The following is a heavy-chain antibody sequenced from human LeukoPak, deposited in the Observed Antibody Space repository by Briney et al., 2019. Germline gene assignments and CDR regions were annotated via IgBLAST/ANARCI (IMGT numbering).Heavy chain of an antibody. CDR3: AKEVIVGNFDY. CDR2: ISWNSGSI. D-gene: IGHD3-22*01. CDR1: GFTFDDYA. V-gene: IGHV3-9*01. J-gene: IGHJ4*02. Sequence: GGSLRLSCAASGFTFDDYAMHWVRQAPGKGLEWVSGISWNSGSIGYADSVKGRFTISRDNAKNSLYLQMNSPRAEDTALYYCAKEVIVGNFDYWGQGTLVTVSS.